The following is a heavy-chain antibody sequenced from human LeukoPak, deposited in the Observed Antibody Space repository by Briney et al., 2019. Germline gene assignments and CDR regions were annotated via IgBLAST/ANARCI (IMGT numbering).Heavy chain of an antibody. J-gene: IGHJ4*02. D-gene: IGHD3-3*01. CDR1: GFTFSSYW. CDR2: IKNVGSEK. CDR3: ARDSDDFWID. Sequence: GSLRLSCAASGFTFSSYWLSWVRQAPGKGLEWVANIKNVGSEKYYVDSVKGRFTISIDNAMNSLYLQMNSLRAEDTAVYYCARDSDDFWIDWRQGTLVTVSS. V-gene: IGHV3-7*01.